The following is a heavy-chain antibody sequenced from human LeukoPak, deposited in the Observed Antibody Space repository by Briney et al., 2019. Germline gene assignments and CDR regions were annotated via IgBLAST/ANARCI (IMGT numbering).Heavy chain of an antibody. Sequence: PSETLSLTCAVYGESFSGYFWNWIRQPPGKGLEWIGYIYYSGSTYYNPSLKSRVTISVDTSKNQFSLKLSSVTAADTAVYYCARDTLVVPAAGYYGMDVWGQGTTVTVSS. V-gene: IGHV4-30-4*08. CDR3: ARDTLVVPAAGYYGMDV. CDR1: GESFSGYF. J-gene: IGHJ6*02. D-gene: IGHD2-2*01. CDR2: IYYSGST.